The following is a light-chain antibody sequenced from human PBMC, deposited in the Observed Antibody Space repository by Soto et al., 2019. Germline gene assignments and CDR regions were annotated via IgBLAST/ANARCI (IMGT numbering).Light chain of an antibody. CDR3: PEYGSSLWT. Sequence: QSTSPLSASVGDRVTITCRASQTISTYLNWYQQKPGQAPRLLIYGASSRATGIPDRFSGSGSGTDFTLSIIILEPEDFAVYYCPEYGSSLWTFGQGTKVDIK. J-gene: IGKJ1*01. CDR2: GAS. V-gene: IGKV3-20*01. CDR1: QTISTY.